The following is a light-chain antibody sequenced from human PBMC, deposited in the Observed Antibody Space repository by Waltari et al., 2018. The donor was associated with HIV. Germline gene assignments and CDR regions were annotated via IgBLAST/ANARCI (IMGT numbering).Light chain of an antibody. J-gene: IGKJ4*01. Sequence: DIVMTQSPLSLSVTPGEPASISCRSSQSLLRSNGYIFLDWYLQKPGQSPQLRIYLGSKRDSGVPDRIRGSGSATDCTLEISRVEAEDVGIYYCMQALESPLTFGGGTRVEI. CDR2: LGS. CDR1: QSLLRSNGYIF. CDR3: MQALESPLT. V-gene: IGKV2-28*01.